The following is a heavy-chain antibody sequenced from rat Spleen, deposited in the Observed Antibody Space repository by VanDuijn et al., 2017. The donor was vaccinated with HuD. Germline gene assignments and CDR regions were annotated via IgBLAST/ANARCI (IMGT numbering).Heavy chain of an antibody. CDR1: GFTFSNYG. Sequence: EVQLVESGGGLVQPGRSLKLSCAASGFTFSNYGMHWIRQAPTKGLDWVASISPSGGSTHYRDSVKGRFTISRDNAKSTLYLQMNSLRSEDTATYYCGRTSLQWFRMDAWGQGTSLTVSS. J-gene: IGHJ4*01. V-gene: IGHV5-19*01. CDR3: GRTSLQWFRMDA. CDR2: ISPSGGST. D-gene: IGHD1-1*01.